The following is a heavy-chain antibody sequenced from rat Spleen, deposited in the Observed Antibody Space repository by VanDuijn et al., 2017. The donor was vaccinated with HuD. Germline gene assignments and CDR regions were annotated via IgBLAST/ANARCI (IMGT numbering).Heavy chain of an antibody. CDR2: ISYGDSSGHSGT. J-gene: IGHJ2*01. V-gene: IGHV5-20*01. Sequence: EVQLVESGGGLMQPGRSLKLSCAVSGFTFSDYYMAWVRQAPKKGLEWVATISYGDSSGHSGTYYRDSVKGRFTISRDNAKSTLSLQMDSLRSEDTATYYCTTGSRGYYFDYWGQGVMVTVSS. CDR1: GFTFSDYY. CDR3: TTGSRGYYFDY. D-gene: IGHD5-1*01.